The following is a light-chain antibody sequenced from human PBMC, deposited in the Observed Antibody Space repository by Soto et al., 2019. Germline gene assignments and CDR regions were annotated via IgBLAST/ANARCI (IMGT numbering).Light chain of an antibody. CDR1: QGISSW. J-gene: IGKJ4*01. V-gene: IGKV1D-16*01. CDR2: GAS. CDR3: QQYNSYPPT. Sequence: DLQMTQSPSSLSASVGDRVTITCRASQGISSWLAWYQQRPERAPKLLIYGASSLQSGVPSRFSGTGSGTDFTLTISSLQAEDFATYYCQQYNSYPPTFGGGTKVEIK.